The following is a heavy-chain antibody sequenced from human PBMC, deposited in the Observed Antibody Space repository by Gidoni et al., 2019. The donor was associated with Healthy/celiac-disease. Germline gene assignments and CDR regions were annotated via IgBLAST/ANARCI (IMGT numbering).Heavy chain of an antibody. CDR3: TRDGYCSGGSCSYDY. D-gene: IGHD2-15*01. Sequence: EVQLVESGGGLVKPGRSLRLSCTASGFTFGDYAMSWFRQAPGKGLEWVGFIRSKAYGGTTEYAASVKGRFTISRDDSKSIAYLQMNSLKTEDTAVYYCTRDGYCSGGSCSYDYWGQGTLVTVSS. V-gene: IGHV3-49*05. CDR2: IRSKAYGGTT. J-gene: IGHJ4*02. CDR1: GFTFGDYA.